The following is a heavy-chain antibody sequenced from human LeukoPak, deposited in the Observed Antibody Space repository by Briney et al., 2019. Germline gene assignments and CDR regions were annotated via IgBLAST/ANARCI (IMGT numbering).Heavy chain of an antibody. CDR3: ARERITMVRGVISWFDP. V-gene: IGHV3-23*01. CDR1: GFTFSSYG. D-gene: IGHD3-10*01. J-gene: IGHJ5*02. Sequence: SGGSLRLSCAASGFTFSSYGMSWVRQAPGKGLEWVSAISGSGGSTYYADSVKGRFTISRDNSKNTLYLQMNSLRAEDTAVYYCARERITMVRGVISWFDPWGQGTLVTVSS. CDR2: ISGSGGST.